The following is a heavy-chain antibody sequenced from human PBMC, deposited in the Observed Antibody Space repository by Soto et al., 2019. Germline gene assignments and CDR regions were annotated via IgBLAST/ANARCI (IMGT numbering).Heavy chain of an antibody. V-gene: IGHV3-21*01. CDR2: ISSSSSYI. CDR3: ARDRIEQPHPRYYFDY. J-gene: IGHJ4*02. D-gene: IGHD6-13*01. CDR1: GFTFSSYS. Sequence: PGGSLRLSCAASGFTFSSYSMNWVRQAPGKGLEWVSSISSSSSYIYYADSVKGRFTISRDNAKNSLYLQMNSLRAEDTAVYYCARDRIEQPHPRYYFDYWGQGTLVTVSS.